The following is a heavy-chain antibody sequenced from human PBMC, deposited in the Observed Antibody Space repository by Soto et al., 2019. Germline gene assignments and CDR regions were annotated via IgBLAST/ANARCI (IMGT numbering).Heavy chain of an antibody. CDR1: GFTFSSYP. V-gene: IGHV3-30-3*01. CDR3: ARDIGASQDYFDY. D-gene: IGHD1-26*01. J-gene: IGHJ4*02. CDR2: ISYDGSNK. Sequence: QVQLVESGGGVVQPGRSLRLSCAASGFTFSSYPMHWVRQAPGKGLEWVAVISYDGSNKYYADSVKGRFTISRDNSKNTLYVQMNSLRAEDTAVYYCARDIGASQDYFDYWGQGILVTVSS.